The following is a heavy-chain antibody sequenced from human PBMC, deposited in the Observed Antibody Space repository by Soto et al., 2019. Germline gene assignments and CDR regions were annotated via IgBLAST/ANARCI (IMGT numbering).Heavy chain of an antibody. CDR1: GGSFSGYY. CDR2: INHSGST. D-gene: IGHD6-6*01. J-gene: IGHJ4*02. Sequence: SETLSLTCAVYGGSFSGYYWSWIRQPPGKGLEWIGEINHSGSTNYNPSLKSRVTMTTDTSTGTAYMELRSLRSDDTAVYYCARDDYRSSTNFDYWGQGTLVTVSS. CDR3: ARDDYRSSTNFDY. V-gene: IGHV4-34*10.